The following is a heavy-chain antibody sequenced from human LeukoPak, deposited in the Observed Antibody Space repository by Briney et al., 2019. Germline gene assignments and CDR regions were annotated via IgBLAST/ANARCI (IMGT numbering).Heavy chain of an antibody. J-gene: IGHJ4*02. CDR1: GFTFTSYS. CDR2: ISGGGGST. Sequence: GGSLRLSCAASGFTFTSYSMNWVRQAPGKGLEWVSTISGGGGSTYYADSVKGRFTISRDNSKNTLYLQMNSLRAEDTAVYYCAKDRGLLWFGELPGGQGTLVTVSS. CDR3: AKDRGLLWFGELP. D-gene: IGHD3-10*01. V-gene: IGHV3-23*01.